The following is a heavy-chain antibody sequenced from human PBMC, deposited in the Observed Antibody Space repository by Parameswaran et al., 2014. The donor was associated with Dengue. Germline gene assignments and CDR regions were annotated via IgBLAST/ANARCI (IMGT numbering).Heavy chain of an antibody. D-gene: IGHD2-8*01. J-gene: IGHJ4*02. CDR2: IYYSGST. Sequence: RWIRSPREGTGWIGYIYYSGSTNYNPSLKSRVTISVDTSKNQFSLKLSSVTAADTAVYYCARDLMGRNYFDYWGQGTLVTVSS. CDR3: ARDLMGRNYFDY. V-gene: IGHV4-59*01.